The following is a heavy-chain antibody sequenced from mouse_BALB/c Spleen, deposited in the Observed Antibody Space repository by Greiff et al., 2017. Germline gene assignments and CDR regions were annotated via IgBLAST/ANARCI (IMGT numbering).Heavy chain of an antibody. D-gene: IGHD1-1*02. J-gene: IGHJ2*01. Sequence: VHVKQSGPELVKPGASVKMSCKASGYTFTSYVMHWVKQKPGQGLEWIGYINPYNDGTKYNEKFKGKATLTSDKSSSTAYMELSSLTSEDSAVYYCARDYLYYFDYWGQGTTLTVSS. V-gene: IGHV1-14*01. CDR3: ARDYLYYFDY. CDR1: GYTFTSYV. CDR2: INPYNDGT.